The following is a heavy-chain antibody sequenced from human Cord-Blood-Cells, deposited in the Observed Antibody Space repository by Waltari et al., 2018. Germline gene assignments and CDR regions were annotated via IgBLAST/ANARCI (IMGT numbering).Heavy chain of an antibody. D-gene: IGHD1-1*01. V-gene: IGHV4-34*01. Sequence: QVQLQQWGAGLLKPSETLSLTCAVHGGSFSGYYWSWIRQPPGKGLEWIGEINHSGSTNYNPSLKSRVTISVDTSKNQFSLKLSSVTAADTAVYYCARAPRTDPGWFDPWGQGTLVTVSS. J-gene: IGHJ5*02. CDR3: ARAPRTDPGWFDP. CDR1: GGSFSGYY. CDR2: INHSGST.